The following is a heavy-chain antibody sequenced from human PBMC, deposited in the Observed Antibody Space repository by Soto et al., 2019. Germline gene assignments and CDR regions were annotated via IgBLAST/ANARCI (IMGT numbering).Heavy chain of an antibody. V-gene: IGHV3-30*18. J-gene: IGHJ4*02. CDR2: ISYDGSNK. CDR3: AKDRAEYSSGWYEY. CDR1: GFTFSSYG. D-gene: IGHD6-19*01. Sequence: QVQLVESGGGVVQPGRSLRLSCAASGFTFSSYGMHWVRQAPGKGLEWVAVISYDGSNKYYADSVKGRFTISRDNSKNTLYLQMNSLRAEDTAVYYCAKDRAEYSSGWYEYWGQGTLVTVSS.